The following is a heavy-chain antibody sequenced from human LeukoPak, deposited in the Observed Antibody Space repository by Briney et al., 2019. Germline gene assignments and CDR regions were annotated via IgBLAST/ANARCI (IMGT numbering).Heavy chain of an antibody. CDR3: ATAGYCSSTSCYMYNY. D-gene: IGHD2-2*02. J-gene: IGHJ4*02. V-gene: IGHV1-24*01. CDR2: FDPEDGET. CDR1: GYTFTGYY. Sequence: ASVKVSCKASGYTFTGYYMHWVRQAPGKGLEWMGGFDPEDGETIYAQKFQGRVTMTEDTSTDTAYMELSSLRSEDTAVYYCATAGYCSSTSCYMYNYWGQGTLVTVSS.